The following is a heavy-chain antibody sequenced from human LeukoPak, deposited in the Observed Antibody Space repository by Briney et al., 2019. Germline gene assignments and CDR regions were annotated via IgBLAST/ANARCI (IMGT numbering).Heavy chain of an antibody. V-gene: IGHV3-74*01. CDR1: GFPFSSYW. J-gene: IGHJ4*02. D-gene: IGHD4-17*01. Sequence: GGSLRLSCAASGFPFSSYWMHWVRQVPGKGLLWVSRINSDGSATIYADSVRGRFTISRDNAKNTLYLQMYSLRAEDTAVYYCANEIRPNDYWGQGTLVTVSS. CDR3: ANEIRPNDY. CDR2: INSDGSAT.